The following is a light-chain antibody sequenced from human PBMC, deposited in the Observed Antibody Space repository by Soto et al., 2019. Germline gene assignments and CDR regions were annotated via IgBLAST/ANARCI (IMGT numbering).Light chain of an antibody. CDR2: DAS. CDR1: QSVSSH. Sequence: IVLTQSPATLSLSRGERATLSCRASQSVSSHLAWFQQRPGQAPRLLIYDASNRATGIPARFSGRGSGTDFTLTISSLEPEDFAVYYCQQRSSAITFGQGTKVDI. CDR3: QQRSSAIT. V-gene: IGKV3-11*01. J-gene: IGKJ1*01.